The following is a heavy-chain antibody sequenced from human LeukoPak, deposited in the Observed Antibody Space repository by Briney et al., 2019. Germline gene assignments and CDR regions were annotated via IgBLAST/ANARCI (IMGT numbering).Heavy chain of an antibody. Sequence: GGSLRLSCAASGFTFNNYWIHWVRQVPGKGLVWVSRINNDGSSASYVDSVKGRFTISRDNAKNTLFLQMDSLRAEDTAVYYCARRGTGHGMDVWGQGTTVIVSS. CDR2: INNDGSSA. CDR3: ARRGTGHGMDV. D-gene: IGHD1-1*01. V-gene: IGHV3-74*01. CDR1: GFTFNNYW. J-gene: IGHJ6*02.